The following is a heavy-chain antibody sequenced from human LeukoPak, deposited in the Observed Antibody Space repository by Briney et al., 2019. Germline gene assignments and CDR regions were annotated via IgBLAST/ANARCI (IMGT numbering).Heavy chain of an antibody. V-gene: IGHV3-30*02. Sequence: GGSLRLSCAASGFTFSSYGMHWVRQAPGKGLEWVAFIRYDGSNKYCTDSVKGRFTISRDNSKNTLFLQMNSLRAEDTAVYYCAKRCDSGSCFDNWGQGTLVTVSS. J-gene: IGHJ4*02. CDR1: GFTFSSYG. CDR3: AKRCDSGSCFDN. D-gene: IGHD3-10*01. CDR2: IRYDGSNK.